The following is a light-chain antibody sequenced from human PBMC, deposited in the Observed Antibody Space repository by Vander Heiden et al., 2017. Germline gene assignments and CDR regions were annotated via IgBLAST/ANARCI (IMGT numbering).Light chain of an antibody. V-gene: IGLV4-69*01. Sequence: QLVLTQSPSASASLGASVKLTCTLSSGHSSYAIAWHQQQPEKGPRYLMKLNSDGSHSKGDGIPDRFSGSSSGAERYLTISSLQSEDEADYYCQTWGTGKVFGGGTKLTVI. CDR2: LNSDGSH. CDR3: QTWGTGKV. J-gene: IGLJ3*02. CDR1: SGHSSYA.